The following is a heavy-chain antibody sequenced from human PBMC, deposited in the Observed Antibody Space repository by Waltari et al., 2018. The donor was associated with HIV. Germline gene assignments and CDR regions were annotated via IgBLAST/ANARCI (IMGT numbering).Heavy chain of an antibody. Sequence: QVQLVESGGGVVQPGTSLRLSCAASGFTFNNHAMHWVRQAPGKGREWWDVIRYDGRNKDYAASGKGRFSINRDTSKNTLSLEMNSLRAEETGIYYCARDRTATSRGNGMDVWGPGTTVIVSS. CDR3: ARDRTATSRGNGMDV. J-gene: IGHJ6*02. D-gene: IGHD1-1*01. CDR1: GFTFNNHA. CDR2: IRYDGRNK. V-gene: IGHV3-33*01.